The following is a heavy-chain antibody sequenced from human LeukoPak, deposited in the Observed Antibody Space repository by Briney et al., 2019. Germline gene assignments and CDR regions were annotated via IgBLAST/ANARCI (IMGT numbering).Heavy chain of an antibody. CDR3: ARDSGYCSSTSCSIQFDP. J-gene: IGHJ5*02. CDR1: DGSISSYY. Sequence: PSETLSLTCSISDGSISSYYWTWIRQPPGKGLEWIGYIYYSGSTSYNPSLKSRVTISVDMSNNQFSLKLRSVTAADTAVYYCARDSGYCSSTSCSIQFDPWGQGTLVTVSS. CDR2: IYYSGST. V-gene: IGHV4-59*01. D-gene: IGHD2-2*01.